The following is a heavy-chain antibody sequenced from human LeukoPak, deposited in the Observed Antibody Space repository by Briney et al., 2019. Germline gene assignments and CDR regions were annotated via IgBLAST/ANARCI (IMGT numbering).Heavy chain of an antibody. CDR2: IYYSGST. Sequence: SETLSLTCTVSGGSISSYYWSWIRQPPGKGLEWIGSIYYSGSTYYNPSLKSRVTISVDTSKNQFSLKLSSVTAADTAVYYCARSYYSGSYNYWGQGTLVTVSS. CDR3: ARSYYSGSYNY. V-gene: IGHV4-59*05. J-gene: IGHJ4*02. CDR1: GGSISSYY. D-gene: IGHD1-26*01.